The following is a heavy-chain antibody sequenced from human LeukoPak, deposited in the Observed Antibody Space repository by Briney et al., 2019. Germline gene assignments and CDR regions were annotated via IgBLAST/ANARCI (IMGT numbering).Heavy chain of an antibody. CDR3: ARDNGDYGNWFDP. CDR2: IYHSGST. CDR1: DGSISSGGYS. J-gene: IGHJ5*02. V-gene: IGHV4-30-2*01. D-gene: IGHD4-17*01. Sequence: PSQTLSLTCAVSDGSISSGGYSWSWIRQPPGKGLEWIGYIYHSGSTYYNPSLESRVTISVDRSKNQFSLKLSSVTAADTAVYYCARDNGDYGNWFDPWGQGTLVTVSS.